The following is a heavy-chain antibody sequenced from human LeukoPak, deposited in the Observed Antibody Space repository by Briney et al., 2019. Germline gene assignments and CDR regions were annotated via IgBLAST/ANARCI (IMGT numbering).Heavy chain of an antibody. J-gene: IGHJ4*02. CDR1: GPTFTNAW. CDR3: TTYAW. V-gene: IGHV3-15*01. CDR2: IKSKSDGGTT. Sequence: KAGGSLRLSCTASGPTFTNAWMSWVRQAPGKGLEWVGRIKSKSDGGTTDYAAPVKGRFSMSRDDSKNTLYLQMNSLKTEDTAVYYCTTYAWWGQGTLVTVSS. D-gene: IGHD3-16*01.